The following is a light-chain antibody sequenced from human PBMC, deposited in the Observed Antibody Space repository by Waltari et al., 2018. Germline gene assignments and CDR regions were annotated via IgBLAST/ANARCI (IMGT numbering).Light chain of an antibody. V-gene: IGKV3-11*01. J-gene: IGKJ4*01. CDR2: DAS. CDR3: QQRSNWPPLT. Sequence: EIVLTQSPATLSLSPGERAIPSCRASQSVSSYLAWYHQKPGQAPRLLIYDASNRATGIPARFSGSGSGTDFTLTISSLETEDFAVYYCQQRSNWPPLTFGGGTKVEIK. CDR1: QSVSSY.